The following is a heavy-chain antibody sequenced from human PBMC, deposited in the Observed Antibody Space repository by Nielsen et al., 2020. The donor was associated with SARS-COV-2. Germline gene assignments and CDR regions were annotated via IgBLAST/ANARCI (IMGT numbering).Heavy chain of an antibody. CDR3: ARDDYCSGGSCYLGFGY. CDR2: ISYDGSNK. Sequence: GESLKISCAASGFTFSSYGMHWVRQAPGKGLEWVAVISYDGSNKYYADSVKGRFTISRDNSKNTLYLQMNSLRAEDTAVYYCARDDYCSGGSCYLGFGYWGQGTLVTVSS. CDR1: GFTFSSYG. V-gene: IGHV3-30*03. D-gene: IGHD2-15*01. J-gene: IGHJ4*02.